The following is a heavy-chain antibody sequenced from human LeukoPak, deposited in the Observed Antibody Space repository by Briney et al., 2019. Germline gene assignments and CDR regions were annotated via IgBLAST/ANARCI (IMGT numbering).Heavy chain of an antibody. CDR1: GFTFSSYI. Sequence: GGSLRLSCAASGFTFSSYIMNWVRQSPGQGLEWVSSIGSSSSYIYYADSVKGRFTISRDNAKNSLYLQMNSLRAEDTAVYYCARRSSVDPWGQGTLVTVSS. J-gene: IGHJ5*02. D-gene: IGHD2-2*01. CDR2: IGSSSSYI. V-gene: IGHV3-21*01. CDR3: ARRSSVDP.